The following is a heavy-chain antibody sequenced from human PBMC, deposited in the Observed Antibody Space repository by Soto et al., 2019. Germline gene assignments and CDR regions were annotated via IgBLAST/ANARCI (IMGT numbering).Heavy chain of an antibody. CDR3: ATSPSSSIAARLLQFAF. CDR2: FDPEDGET. CDR1: GYTLTELS. D-gene: IGHD6-6*01. J-gene: IGHJ4*01. Sequence: ASVKVSCKVSGYTLTELSMHWVRQAPGKGLEWMGDFDPEDGETIYAQKFQGRVTMTEDTSTDTAYMELSSLRSEDTAVYYCATSPSSSIAARLLQFAFWGQRSLVTGSA. V-gene: IGHV1-24*01.